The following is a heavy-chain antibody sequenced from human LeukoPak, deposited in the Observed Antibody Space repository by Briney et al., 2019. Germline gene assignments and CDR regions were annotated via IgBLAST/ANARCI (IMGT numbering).Heavy chain of an antibody. Sequence: TPSETLSLTCTVSGGSISSSSYYWGWIRQPPGKGLEWIGSIYYSGSTYYNPSLKSRVTISVDTSKNQFSLKLSSVTAADTAVYYCARVPGGGNRFRLPLGWEGSGWYFDYWGQGTLVTVSS. J-gene: IGHJ4*02. D-gene: IGHD6-19*01. CDR1: GGSISSSSYY. CDR3: ARVPGGGNRFRLPLGWEGSGWYFDY. CDR2: IYYSGST. V-gene: IGHV4-39*07.